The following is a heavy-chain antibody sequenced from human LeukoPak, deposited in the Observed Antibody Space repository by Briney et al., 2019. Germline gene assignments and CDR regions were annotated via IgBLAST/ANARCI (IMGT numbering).Heavy chain of an antibody. CDR1: GGTFSSYA. D-gene: IGHD3-3*01. J-gene: IGHJ4*02. CDR2: IIPIFGTA. CDR3: ARVPFWSGSPFDY. Sequence: SVKVSCKASGGTFSSYAVSWVRQAPGQGLEWMGGIIPIFGTANYAQKFQGRVTITADESTSTAYMELSSLRSEDTAVYYCARVPFWSGSPFDYWGQGTLVTVSS. V-gene: IGHV1-69*13.